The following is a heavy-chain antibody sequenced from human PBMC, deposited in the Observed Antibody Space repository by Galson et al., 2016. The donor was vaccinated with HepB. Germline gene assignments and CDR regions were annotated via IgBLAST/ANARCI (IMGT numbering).Heavy chain of an antibody. D-gene: IGHD2/OR15-2a*01. CDR1: GFTFSESW. V-gene: IGHV3-7*01. Sequence: SLRLSCAASGFTFSESWMDWVRQTPGKGLEWVANIKGDGSEEHYVDSVKGRFTVSRDNAKNSLFLQMNSLRAEDTAIYYCSLSLDYWGQGILVSVSS. CDR2: IKGDGSEE. CDR3: SLSLDY. J-gene: IGHJ4*02.